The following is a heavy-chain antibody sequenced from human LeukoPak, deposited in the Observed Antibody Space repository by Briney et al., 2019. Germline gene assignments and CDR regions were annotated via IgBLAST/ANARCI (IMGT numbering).Heavy chain of an antibody. CDR3: ARDSYYGGTQDY. CDR2: ISTSGGTI. D-gene: IGHD4-23*01. V-gene: IGHV3-48*03. CDR1: GFPFSSYE. Sequence: TGGSLRLSCAASGFPFSSYEMNWVRQAPGKGLEWVSYISTSGGTIYYADSVKGRFTASRDNAKNSLYLQMNSLRAEDTAVYYCARDSYYGGTQDYWGQGTLVTVS. J-gene: IGHJ4*02.